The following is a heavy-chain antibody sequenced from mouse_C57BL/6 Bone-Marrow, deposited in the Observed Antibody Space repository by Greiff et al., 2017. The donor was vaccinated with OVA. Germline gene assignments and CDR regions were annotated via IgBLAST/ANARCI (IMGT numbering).Heavy chain of an antibody. Sequence: VQLKQSGPELVKPGASVKIPCKASGYTFTDYNMDWVKQSHGKSLEWIGDINPNNGGTIYNQKFKGKATLTVDKSSSTAYMELRSLTSEDTAVYYCARRNYYGYDGAMDDWGQGTSVTVSS. D-gene: IGHD2-2*01. CDR1: GYTFTDYN. J-gene: IGHJ4*01. CDR3: ARRNYYGYDGAMDD. V-gene: IGHV1-18*01. CDR2: INPNNGGT.